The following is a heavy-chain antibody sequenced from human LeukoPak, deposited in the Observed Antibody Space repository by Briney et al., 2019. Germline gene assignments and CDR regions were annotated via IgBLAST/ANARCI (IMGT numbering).Heavy chain of an antibody. D-gene: IGHD2-21*02. Sequence: GGSLRLSCTASGFTFGDYAMSWFRQAPGKGLEWVGFIRSKAYGGTTEYAASVKGRFTISRDDSKSIAYLQMNSLKTEDTAVYYCTRDVPLCGGDCYSLLTWGQGTLVTVSS. CDR1: GFTFGDYA. J-gene: IGHJ4*02. V-gene: IGHV3-49*03. CDR3: TRDVPLCGGDCYSLLT. CDR2: IRSKAYGGTT.